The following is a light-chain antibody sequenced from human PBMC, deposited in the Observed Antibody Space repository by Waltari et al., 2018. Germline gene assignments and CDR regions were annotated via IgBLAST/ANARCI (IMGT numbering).Light chain of an antibody. CDR1: QSRLHSNGYNY. J-gene: IGKJ2*01. V-gene: IGKV2-28*01. CDR2: LGS. Sequence: DIVMTQSPLSLRVTPGEPASIPCRSSQSRLHSNGYNYLDWYLQKPGQSPQLLIYLGSNRASGVPDRFSGSGSGTDFTLKISRVEAEDVGVYYCMQALQTPYTFGQGTKLEIK. CDR3: MQALQTPYT.